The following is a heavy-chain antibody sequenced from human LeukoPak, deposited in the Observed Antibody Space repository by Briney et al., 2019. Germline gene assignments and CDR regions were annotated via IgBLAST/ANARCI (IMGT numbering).Heavy chain of an antibody. J-gene: IGHJ4*02. V-gene: IGHV1-2*02. CDR2: INPNSGGT. CDR1: GYTFTVYY. Sequence: ASVTVSCTASGYTFTVYYMQWVRQVPGQGLEWMGWINPNSGGTQYAQRFQGRVTMTRDTSTSTAYMEVRSLRSGDTAVYYCARGMYYYDSSGYHLDYWGQGTLVTVSS. CDR3: ARGMYYYDSSGYHLDY. D-gene: IGHD3-22*01.